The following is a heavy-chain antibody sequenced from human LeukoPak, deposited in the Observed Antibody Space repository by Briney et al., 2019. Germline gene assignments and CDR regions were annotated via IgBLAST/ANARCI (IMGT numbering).Heavy chain of an antibody. D-gene: IGHD2-8*01. Sequence: GGSLRLSCAASGFTFSSSGMHWVRQAPGKGLEWVAVISYDGSNKYYADSVKGRFTFSRDNSKNTLYLRMNSLRAEDTAVYYCAKEYCSNSVCHSLDYWGQGTLVTVSS. J-gene: IGHJ4*02. CDR1: GFTFSSSG. V-gene: IGHV3-30*18. CDR2: ISYDGSNK. CDR3: AKEYCSNSVCHSLDY.